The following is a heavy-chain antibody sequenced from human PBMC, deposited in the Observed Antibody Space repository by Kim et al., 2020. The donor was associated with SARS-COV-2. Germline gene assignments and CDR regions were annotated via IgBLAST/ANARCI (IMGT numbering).Heavy chain of an antibody. D-gene: IGHD6-13*01. CDR3: ARTRRVAAAGWGARGMDV. Sequence: SETLSLTCAVYGGSFSGYYWSWIRQPPGKGLEWIGEINHSGSTNYNPSLKSRVTISVDTSKNQFSLKLSSVIAADTAVYYCARTRRVAAAGWGARGMDVWGQGTTVTVSS. V-gene: IGHV4-34*01. CDR1: GGSFSGYY. J-gene: IGHJ6*02. CDR2: INHSGST.